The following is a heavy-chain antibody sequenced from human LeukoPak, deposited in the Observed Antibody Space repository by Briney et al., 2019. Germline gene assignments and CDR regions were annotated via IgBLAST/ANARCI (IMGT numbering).Heavy chain of an antibody. V-gene: IGHV3-33*08. J-gene: IGHJ5*02. Sequence: PGGSLRLSCAAPGFTFSSYGMHWVRQAPGKGLEWVAVIWYDGSNKYYADSVKGRFTISRDNSKNTLYLQMNSLRAEDTAVYYCATSPGDYYGSGSVNWFDPWGQGTLVTVSS. D-gene: IGHD3-10*01. CDR1: GFTFSSYG. CDR2: IWYDGSNK. CDR3: ATSPGDYYGSGSVNWFDP.